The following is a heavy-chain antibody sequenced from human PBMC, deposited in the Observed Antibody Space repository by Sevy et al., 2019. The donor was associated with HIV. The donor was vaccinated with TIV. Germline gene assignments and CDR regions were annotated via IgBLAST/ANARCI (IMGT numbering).Heavy chain of an antibody. Sequence: GGSLRLSCATSGFIFSNYAMHWIRQAPGKVLEWVAVIWYDGTDKYYADSVQGRFTISRDNSKNTLYLQMNSLRVEDTAVYYCARYWGRDGHSIDYWGQGTLVTVSS. CDR2: IWYDGTDK. V-gene: IGHV3-33*01. CDR3: ARYWGRDGHSIDY. D-gene: IGHD3-16*01. J-gene: IGHJ4*02. CDR1: GFIFSNYA.